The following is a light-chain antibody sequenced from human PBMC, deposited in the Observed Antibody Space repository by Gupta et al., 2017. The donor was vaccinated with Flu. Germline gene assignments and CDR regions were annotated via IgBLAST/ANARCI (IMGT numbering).Light chain of an antibody. CDR1: QSVGRY. CDR3: QQRNHWPT. Sequence: EILLTQSPATLSLSPGEKATLSCRASQSVGRYLAWYQHKPGQAPRLLIYDASNRATGIPARFSGSGSGTDFTLTISSLEPEDFAVYYCQQRNHWPTFGQGTRLEIK. V-gene: IGKV3-11*01. J-gene: IGKJ5*01. CDR2: DAS.